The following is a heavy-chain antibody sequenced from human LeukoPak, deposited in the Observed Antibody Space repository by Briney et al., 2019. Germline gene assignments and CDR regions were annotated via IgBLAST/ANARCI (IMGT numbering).Heavy chain of an antibody. CDR1: GFTFSSYW. D-gene: IGHD2-2*01. J-gene: IGHJ4*02. CDR2: INTGGSST. Sequence: GGSLRLSCAASGFTFSSYWMHWVRQAPGKGLVWVSRINTGGSSTSYADSVKGRFTISRDNAKNTLYLQMNSLRAEDTAVYYCAKEGDCSSTSCQGRYFDYWAREPWSPSPQ. V-gene: IGHV3-74*01. CDR3: AKEGDCSSTSCQGRYFDY.